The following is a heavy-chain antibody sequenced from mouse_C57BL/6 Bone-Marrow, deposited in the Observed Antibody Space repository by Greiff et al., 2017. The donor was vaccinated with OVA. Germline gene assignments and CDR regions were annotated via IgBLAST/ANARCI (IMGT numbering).Heavy chain of an antibody. CDR1: GFNIKDDY. J-gene: IGHJ1*03. D-gene: IGHD1-1*01. V-gene: IGHV14-4*01. CDR2: IDPENGDT. CDR3: AGYYGSSLYWYFDV. Sequence: DVKLQESGAELVRPGASVKLSCTASGFNIKDDYMHWVKQRPEQGLEWIGWIDPENGDTEYASKFQGKATITADTSSNTAYLQLSSLTSEDTAVYYCAGYYGSSLYWYFDVWGTGTTVTVSS.